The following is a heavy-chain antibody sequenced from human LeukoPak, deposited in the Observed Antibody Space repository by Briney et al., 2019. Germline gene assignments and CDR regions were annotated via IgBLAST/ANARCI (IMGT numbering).Heavy chain of an antibody. CDR3: ARHYSSSWYYRRWFDP. CDR2: IYYSGST. Sequence: SEALSLTCTVSGGSISSSSYYWGWIRQPPGKGLEWIGSIYYSGSTYYNPSLKSRVTISVDTSKNQFSLKLSSVTAADTAVYYCARHYSSSWYYRRWFDPWGQATLVTVSS. CDR1: GGSISSSSYY. D-gene: IGHD6-13*01. V-gene: IGHV4-39*01. J-gene: IGHJ5*02.